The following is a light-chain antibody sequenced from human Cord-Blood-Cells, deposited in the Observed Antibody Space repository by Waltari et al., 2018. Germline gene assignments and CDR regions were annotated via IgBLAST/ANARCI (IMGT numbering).Light chain of an antibody. CDR1: RRDVGGYNY. CDR2: DFS. V-gene: IGLV2-11*01. CDR3: CSYSGSYTFV. Sequence: QSALTQPASVSGSPGQSITISCTGTRRDVGGYNYVSWYQQHPGNAPKLMIYDFSKRPSWVPDRFSGSKSGNTASLTISGLQAEDEADYYCCSYSGSYTFVFVTGTKVTVL. J-gene: IGLJ1*01.